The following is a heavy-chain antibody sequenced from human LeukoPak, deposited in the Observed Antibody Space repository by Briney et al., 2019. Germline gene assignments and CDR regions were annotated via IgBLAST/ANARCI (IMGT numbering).Heavy chain of an antibody. CDR3: AKGPQTYYDFWSGYSHYYFDY. J-gene: IGHJ4*02. CDR1: EFTFSSYA. D-gene: IGHD3-3*01. Sequence: GGSLRLSCAASEFTFSSYAMSWVRQAPGKGLEWVSAISGSGGSTYYADSVKGRFTISRDNSKNTLYLQMNSLRAEDTAVYYCAKGPQTYYDFWSGYSHYYFDYWGQGTLVTVSS. V-gene: IGHV3-23*01. CDR2: ISGSGGST.